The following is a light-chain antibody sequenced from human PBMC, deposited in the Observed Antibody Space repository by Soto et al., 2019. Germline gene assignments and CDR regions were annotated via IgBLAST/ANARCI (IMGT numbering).Light chain of an antibody. Sequence: SYELTQPPSVSVSPGQTARITCSGDELSKQYSFWYQQKPGQAPVLVIYKDTERASGIPERFSGSSSGTTVTLTISGVRAEDEATYYCQSSEDTGDSYLFGTGTKFAVL. J-gene: IGLJ1*01. CDR1: ELSKQY. CDR3: QSSEDTGDSYL. V-gene: IGLV3-25*02. CDR2: KDT.